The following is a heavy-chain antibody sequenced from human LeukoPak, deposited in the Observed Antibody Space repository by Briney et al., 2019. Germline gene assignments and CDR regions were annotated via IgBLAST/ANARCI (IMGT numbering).Heavy chain of an antibody. V-gene: IGHV4-39*07. CDR3: ASYYYDSSGTTA. J-gene: IGHJ5*02. CDR2: IYYSGST. D-gene: IGHD3-22*01. CDR1: GGSISSSSYY. Sequence: SETLSLTCTVSGGSISSSSYYWGWIRQPPGKGLEWIGSIYYSGSTYYNPSLKSRVTISVDTSKNQFSLKLSSVTAADTAVYYCASYYYDSSGTTAWGQGTLVTVSS.